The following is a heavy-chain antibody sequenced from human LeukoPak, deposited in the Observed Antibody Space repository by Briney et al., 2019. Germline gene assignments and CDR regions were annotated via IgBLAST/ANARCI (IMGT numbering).Heavy chain of an antibody. CDR2: IRYDGRNK. J-gene: IGHJ4*02. Sequence: PGGSLRLSCAASGFTFSNYGMHWVRQAPGKGLEWVGFIRYDGRNKYYADFVKGRFTISRDNSKNTLYLQMNSLRAEDTAVYYCARGRGDYWGQGTLVTVSS. CDR3: ARGRGDY. D-gene: IGHD3-16*01. CDR1: GFTFSNYG. V-gene: IGHV3-30*02.